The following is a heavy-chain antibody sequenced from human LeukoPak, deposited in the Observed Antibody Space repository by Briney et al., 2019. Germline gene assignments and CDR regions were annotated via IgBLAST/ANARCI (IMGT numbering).Heavy chain of an antibody. J-gene: IGHJ4*02. V-gene: IGHV4-31*03. Sequence: SETLSLTCTVSGGSISSGGYYWSWIRQHPGKGLEWIGYIYYSGSTDYNPSLKSRVTISLDTSKNQFSLELSSVTAADTAVYYCARAGGCNIPSCYPAHDYWGQGTLVTVSS. CDR3: ARAGGCNIPSCYPAHDY. CDR2: IYYSGST. CDR1: GGSISSGGYY. D-gene: IGHD2-2*01.